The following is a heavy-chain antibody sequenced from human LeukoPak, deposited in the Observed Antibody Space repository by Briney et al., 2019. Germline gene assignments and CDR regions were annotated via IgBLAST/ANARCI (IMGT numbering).Heavy chain of an antibody. CDR3: ATGRIAAATGWEFDY. CDR1: GFTFSSYG. CDR2: ISYDGSNK. V-gene: IGHV3-30*03. D-gene: IGHD6-13*01. J-gene: IGHJ4*02. Sequence: PGGSLRLSCAASGFTFSSYGMHWVRQAPGKGLEWGAVISYDGSNKYYADSVKGRFTISRDNSKTTLYLQMSSLRAEDTAVYSCATGRIAAATGWEFDYWGQGTLVTVSS.